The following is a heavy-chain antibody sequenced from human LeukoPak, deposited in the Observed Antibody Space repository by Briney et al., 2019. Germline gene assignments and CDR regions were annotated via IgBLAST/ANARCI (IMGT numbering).Heavy chain of an antibody. J-gene: IGHJ5*02. Sequence: SETLSLTCTVSGYSISTGYYWDWIRQPPGKGLDNPSLKSRVTISVDTSKNQFSLKLSSVTAADTAVYYCARGGYYGLGNDFRFDPWGQGTLVTVSS. CDR1: GYSISTGYY. V-gene: IGHV4-38-2*02. CDR3: ARGGYYGLGNDFRFDP. D-gene: IGHD3-10*01.